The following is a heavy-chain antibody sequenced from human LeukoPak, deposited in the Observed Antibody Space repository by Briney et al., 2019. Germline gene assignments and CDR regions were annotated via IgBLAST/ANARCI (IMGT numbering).Heavy chain of an antibody. V-gene: IGHV1-46*01. CDR1: GYTFTSYW. D-gene: IGHD6-13*01. CDR3: AKAPRNSSTMLDY. J-gene: IGHJ4*02. Sequence: GASVTVSCTASGYTFTSYWIQWVRQAPGQGLEWVGLINSSDGSVAYAHRFQGRVTMTRDTSTSIVYMDLSSLRSEDTAVYYCAKAPRNSSTMLDYWGQGTLLTVSS. CDR2: INSSDGSV.